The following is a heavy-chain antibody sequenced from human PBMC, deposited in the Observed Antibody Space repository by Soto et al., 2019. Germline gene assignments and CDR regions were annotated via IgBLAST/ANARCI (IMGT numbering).Heavy chain of an antibody. D-gene: IGHD3-22*01. CDR3: ARDKGPYYYDSSGYGFDP. Sequence: QVQLVESGGGVVQPGRSLRFSCAASGFTFSSYGMHWVRQAPGKGLEWVAVIWYDGSNKYYADSVKGRFTISRDNSKNTLYLQMNSLRAEDTAVYYCARDKGPYYYDSSGYGFDPWGQGTLVTVSS. J-gene: IGHJ5*02. V-gene: IGHV3-33*01. CDR1: GFTFSSYG. CDR2: IWYDGSNK.